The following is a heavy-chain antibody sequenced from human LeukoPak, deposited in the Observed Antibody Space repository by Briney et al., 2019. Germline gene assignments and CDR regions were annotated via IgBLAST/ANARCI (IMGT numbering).Heavy chain of an antibody. CDR2: IIPIFGTA. CDR3: AREGLRGYSGYDYFDY. D-gene: IGHD5-12*01. CDR1: GGTFSIYA. Sequence: SVKVSCKASGGTFSIYAISWVRQAPGQGLEWMGGIIPIFGTANYAQKFQGRVTITADESTSTAYMELSSLRSEDTAVYYCAREGLRGYSGYDYFDYWGQGTLVTVSS. V-gene: IGHV1-69*13. J-gene: IGHJ4*02.